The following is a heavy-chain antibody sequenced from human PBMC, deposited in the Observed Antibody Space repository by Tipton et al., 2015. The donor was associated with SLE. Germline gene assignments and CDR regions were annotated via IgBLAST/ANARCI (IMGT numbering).Heavy chain of an antibody. V-gene: IGHV4-59*01. CDR2: IYYSGST. Sequence: TLSLTCTVSGGSLSSYYWSWIRQPPGKGLEWIWYIYYSGSTNYNPSLKSRVTISVDTSKNQFSLKLSSVTAADTAVYYCASPSSSWSDWGQGTLVTVSS. CDR1: GGSLSSYY. J-gene: IGHJ4*02. CDR3: ASPSSSWSD. D-gene: IGHD6-13*01.